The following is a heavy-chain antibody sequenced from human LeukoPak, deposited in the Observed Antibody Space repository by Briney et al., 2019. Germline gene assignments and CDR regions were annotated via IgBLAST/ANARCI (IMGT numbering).Heavy chain of an antibody. CDR2: IYRSGST. CDR3: ARGVYGSGDY. Sequence: SETLSLTCTGSGGSLSSYYWSWIRQPAGKGLEWIGRIYRSGSTNYNPSLKSRVTMPVHTTKNQFSQKLTSVTAADTPVYYCARGVYGSGDYWGQGTLVTVSS. CDR1: GGSLSSYY. V-gene: IGHV4-4*07. J-gene: IGHJ4*02. D-gene: IGHD3-10*01.